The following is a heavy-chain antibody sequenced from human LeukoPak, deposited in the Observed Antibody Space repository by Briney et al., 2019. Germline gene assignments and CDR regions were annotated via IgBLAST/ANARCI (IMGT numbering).Heavy chain of an antibody. CDR2: MNPNSGNT. D-gene: IGHD3-22*01. CDR3: ARGSDYYDSSGTPTAAFDI. Sequence: ASVRVSCKASGYTLTSYDINWVRQATGQGLEWMGWMNPNSGNTGYAQKFQGRVTMTRNTSISTAYMELSSLRSEDTAVYYCARGSDYYDSSGTPTAAFDIWGQGTMVTVSS. J-gene: IGHJ3*02. V-gene: IGHV1-8*01. CDR1: GYTLTSYD.